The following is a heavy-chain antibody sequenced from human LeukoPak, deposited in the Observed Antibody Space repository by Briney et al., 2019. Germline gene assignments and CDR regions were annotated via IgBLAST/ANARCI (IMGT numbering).Heavy chain of an antibody. CDR1: GGSISSSSYY. Sequence: PSETLSLTCTVSGGSISSSSYYWGWIRQPPGKGLEWIGSIYYSGSTYYNPSLKSRVTISVDTSKNQFSLKLSSVTAADTAVYYCARREVEWLRLEYYFDYWGQGTLVTVSS. J-gene: IGHJ4*02. CDR3: ARREVEWLRLEYYFDY. V-gene: IGHV4-39*07. CDR2: IYYSGST. D-gene: IGHD5-12*01.